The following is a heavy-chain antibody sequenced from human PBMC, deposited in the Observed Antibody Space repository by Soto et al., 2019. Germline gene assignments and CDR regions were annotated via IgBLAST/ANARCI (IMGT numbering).Heavy chain of an antibody. J-gene: IGHJ4*02. D-gene: IGHD3-10*02. Sequence: QVQLVESGGGVVQPGRSLRLSCVGSGSIFSNYGMHWVRQAPGKGLEWVAFISYDGSDILYADSVKGRFTISRDNSKSTLFLHMNRPTAEDTAVYFCAIVRVADSPLDHWGQGTLVTVSS. CDR2: ISYDGSDI. CDR3: AIVRVADSPLDH. CDR1: GSIFSNYG. V-gene: IGHV3-30*03.